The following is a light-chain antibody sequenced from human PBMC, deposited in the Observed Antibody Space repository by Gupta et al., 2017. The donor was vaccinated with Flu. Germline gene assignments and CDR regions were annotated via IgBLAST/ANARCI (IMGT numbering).Light chain of an antibody. V-gene: IGKV1-5*03. Sequence: DIQMTQSPSTLSASVGDRVTITCRASQSMNSWLAWYQQKPGKAPKLLLYKASRLQSGVPSRFSGSGAGTEFALTISGLQPDDFATYYCQQYNSYSGTFGQGTKLEIK. J-gene: IGKJ2*02. CDR3: QQYNSYSGT. CDR1: QSMNSW. CDR2: KAS.